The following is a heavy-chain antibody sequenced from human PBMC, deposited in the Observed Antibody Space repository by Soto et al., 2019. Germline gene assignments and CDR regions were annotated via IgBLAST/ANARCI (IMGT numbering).Heavy chain of an antibody. J-gene: IGHJ5*02. CDR2: INHSGST. V-gene: IGHV4-34*01. D-gene: IGHD3-22*01. Sequence: QVQLQQWGAGLLKPSETLSLTCAVYGGSFSGYYWSWIRQPPGKGLEWIGEINHSGSTKYNPSLKGRVTISVDTSKNQFSLKLSSVTAADTAVYYWARGAMIVVVLPSSWFDPWGQGTLVTVSS. CDR1: GGSFSGYY. CDR3: ARGAMIVVVLPSSWFDP.